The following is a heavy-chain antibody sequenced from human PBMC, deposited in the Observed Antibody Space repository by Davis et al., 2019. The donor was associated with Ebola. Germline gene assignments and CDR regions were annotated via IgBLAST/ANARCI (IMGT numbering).Heavy chain of an antibody. D-gene: IGHD6-19*01. Sequence: ASVKVSCKASGYTFTGYYMHWVRQAPGQGLEWMGIINPSGGSTSYAQKFQGRVTMTRDTSISTAYMELSRLRSDDTAVYYCARGLTRVGSNSGWYGMDVWGQGTTVTVSS. J-gene: IGHJ6*02. CDR2: INPSGGST. CDR1: GYTFTGYY. V-gene: IGHV1-46*01. CDR3: ARGLTRVGSNSGWYGMDV.